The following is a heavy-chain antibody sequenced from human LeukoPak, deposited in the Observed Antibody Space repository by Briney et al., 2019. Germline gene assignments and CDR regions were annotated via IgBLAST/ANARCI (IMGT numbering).Heavy chain of an antibody. CDR1: GFTFSSYA. CDR3: ARTPYSSFWDY. D-gene: IGHD1-26*01. J-gene: IGHJ4*02. CDR2: IKQDGSEK. V-gene: IGHV3-7*01. Sequence: GGSLRLSCAASGFTFSSYAMSWVRQAPGKGLEWVANIKQDGSEKYYVDSVKGRFTISRDNAKNSLYLQMNSLRAEDTAVYYCARTPYSSFWDYWGQGTLVTVSS.